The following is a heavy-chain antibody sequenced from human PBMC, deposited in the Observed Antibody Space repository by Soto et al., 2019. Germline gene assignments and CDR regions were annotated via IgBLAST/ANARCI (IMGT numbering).Heavy chain of an antibody. CDR2: INPSGGST. Sequence: ASVKVSCKASGYTFTSYYMHWVRQALGQGLEWMGIINPSGGSTSYAQKFQGRVTMTRDTSTSTVYMELSSLRSEDTAVYYCNIVVVVAGDAFDIWGQGTMVTVSS. J-gene: IGHJ3*02. D-gene: IGHD2-15*01. V-gene: IGHV1-46*01. CDR3: NIVVVVAGDAFDI. CDR1: GYTFTSYY.